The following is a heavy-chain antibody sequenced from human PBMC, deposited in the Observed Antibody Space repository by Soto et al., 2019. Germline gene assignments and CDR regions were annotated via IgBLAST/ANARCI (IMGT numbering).Heavy chain of an antibody. CDR1: GGSFSGYY. CDR2: INHSGST. D-gene: IGHD3-3*01. V-gene: IGHV4-34*01. J-gene: IGHJ4*02. CDR3: ARGSSGYYTRGPLGY. Sequence: WETLSLTCAVYGGSFSGYYWSWIRQPPGKGLEWIGGINHSGSTNYNPSLKSRVTISVDTSKNQFSLKLSSVTAADTAVYYCARGSSGYYTRGPLGYCGQGTLVTVSS.